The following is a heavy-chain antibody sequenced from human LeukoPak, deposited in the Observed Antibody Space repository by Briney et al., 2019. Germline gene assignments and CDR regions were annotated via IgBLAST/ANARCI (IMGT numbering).Heavy chain of an antibody. CDR2: ISGSDDGT. V-gene: IGHV3-23*01. D-gene: IGHD2-8*02. J-gene: IGHJ4*02. Sequence: GGSLRLSCAASGFTFSTYAMSWVRQIPGKGLEWVSAISGSDDGTHYADSVRGRFTISRDNSKSTLSLQMNSLRAEDTAIYYCATYRQVLLPFESWGQGTLVTVSS. CDR3: ATYRQVLLPFES. CDR1: GFTFSTYA.